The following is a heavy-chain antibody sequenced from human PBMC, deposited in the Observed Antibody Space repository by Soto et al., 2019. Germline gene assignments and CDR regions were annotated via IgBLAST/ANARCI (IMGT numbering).Heavy chain of an antibody. CDR1: GYTLDTHA. Sequence: QVQVVQSEVEVKRPGASVRISCNASGYTLDTHAMTWVRQAPGQGLEWMGWIGAIVYGDGTNYARKIQGRLTMARDTSPNTVYLDLRSLRSDDTAVYYCARGTKGAGCWNFDLWGRGTLVVVSS. CDR3: ARGTKGAGCWNFDL. J-gene: IGHJ2*01. CDR2: IGAIVYGDGT. D-gene: IGHD2-8*01. V-gene: IGHV1-18*01.